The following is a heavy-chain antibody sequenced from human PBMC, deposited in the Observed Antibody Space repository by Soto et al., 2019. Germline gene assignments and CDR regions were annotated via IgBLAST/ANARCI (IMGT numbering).Heavy chain of an antibody. CDR3: ARDAINSFTPGTTVDY. D-gene: IGHD2-21*01. Sequence: QLQLQESGPGLVKPSETLSLTCTVSGGSISSSSYYWGWIRQPPGKGLEWIGSIYYSGSTYYNPSLKSRVTISVDTSKNQFSLKLSSVTAADTAVYYCARDAINSFTPGTTVDYWGQGTLVTVSS. J-gene: IGHJ4*02. V-gene: IGHV4-39*02. CDR2: IYYSGST. CDR1: GGSISSSSYY.